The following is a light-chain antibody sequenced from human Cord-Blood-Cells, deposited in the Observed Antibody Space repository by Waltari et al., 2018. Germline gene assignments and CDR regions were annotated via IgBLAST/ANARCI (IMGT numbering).Light chain of an antibody. CDR3: QQSYSTPIT. V-gene: IGKV1-39*01. J-gene: IGKJ5*01. Sequence: DIQMTRSPSSLSASVGDRVTITCRASQSISSYLNWYKQKPGKAPKLLIYAASSLQSGVPSRFRGIGSGTDFTLTISSLQPEDFATYYCQQSYSTPITFGQGTRLEIK. CDR1: QSISSY. CDR2: AAS.